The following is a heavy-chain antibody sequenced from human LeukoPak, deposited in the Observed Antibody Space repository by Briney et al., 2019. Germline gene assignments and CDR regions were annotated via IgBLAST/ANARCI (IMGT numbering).Heavy chain of an antibody. CDR1: GGSFSGYY. CDR2: INHSGST. D-gene: IGHD6-19*01. Sequence: SETLSLTCAVYGGSFSGYYWSWIRQPPGKGLEWIGEINHSGSTNHNPSLKSRVTTSVDTSKNQFSLKLSSVTAADTAVYYCARGKRAVFDYWGQGTLVTVSS. CDR3: ARGKRAVFDY. J-gene: IGHJ4*02. V-gene: IGHV4-34*01.